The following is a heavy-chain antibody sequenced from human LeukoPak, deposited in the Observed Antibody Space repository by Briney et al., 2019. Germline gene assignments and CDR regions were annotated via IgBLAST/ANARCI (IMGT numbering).Heavy chain of an antibody. Sequence: GGSLRLSCAASGFTFSSYGMPGVRQAPGKGLEWVAVISYDGSNKYYADSVKGRFTISRDNSKNTLYLQMNSLRAEDTAVYYCAKNYGDYYFDYWGQGTLVTVSS. J-gene: IGHJ4*02. CDR3: AKNYGDYYFDY. D-gene: IGHD4-17*01. V-gene: IGHV3-30*18. CDR1: GFTFSSYG. CDR2: ISYDGSNK.